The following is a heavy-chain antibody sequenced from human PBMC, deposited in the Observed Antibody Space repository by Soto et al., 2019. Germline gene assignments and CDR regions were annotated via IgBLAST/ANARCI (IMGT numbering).Heavy chain of an antibody. J-gene: IGHJ6*02. Sequence: GGSLRLSCTASGFTFSSYGMHWVRQAPGKGLEWVAVISYDGNNKYHADSVKGRFIISRDNSKNTLFLQMNSLRAEDTAVYYCAKAQGFCSSTSCREAYYYYGMDVWGQGTTVTVSS. CDR3: AKAQGFCSSTSCREAYYYYGMDV. V-gene: IGHV3-30*18. CDR1: GFTFSSYG. D-gene: IGHD2-2*01. CDR2: ISYDGNNK.